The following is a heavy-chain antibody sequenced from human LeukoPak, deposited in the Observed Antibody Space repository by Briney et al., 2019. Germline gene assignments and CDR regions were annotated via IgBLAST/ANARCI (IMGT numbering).Heavy chain of an antibody. J-gene: IGHJ3*02. CDR3: ARDDNSEYSDDAFDI. D-gene: IGHD1-26*01. CDR2: IHTSAST. V-gene: IGHV4-4*07. Sequence: PSETLSLTCAVYGGSFSGYYWSWIRQPPGKGLEWIGRIHTSASTEYNPSLKSRVTMPVDTSKNQFSLKLNSVTAADTAVYFCARDDNSEYSDDAFDIWGQGTLVTVSS. CDR1: GGSFSGYY.